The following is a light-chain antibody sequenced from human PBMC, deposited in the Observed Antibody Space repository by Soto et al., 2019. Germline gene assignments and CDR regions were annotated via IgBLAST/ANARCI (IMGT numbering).Light chain of an antibody. CDR1: SSDVGGYNY. J-gene: IGLJ1*01. CDR3: SSYTSSSTPLYV. V-gene: IGLV2-14*01. CDR2: DVS. Sequence: QSVLTQPASVSWSPGQSITISCTGTSSDVGGYNYVSWYQQHPGKAPKLMIYDVSNRPSVVSNRFSGSKSGNTASLTISGLQAEDEADYYCSSYTSSSTPLYVFGTGTKVTVL.